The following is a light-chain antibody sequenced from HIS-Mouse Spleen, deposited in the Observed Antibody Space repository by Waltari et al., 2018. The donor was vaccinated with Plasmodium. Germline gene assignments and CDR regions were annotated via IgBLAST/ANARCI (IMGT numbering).Light chain of an antibody. CDR3: YSTDSSGNHRV. Sequence: SYELTQPPSVSVSPGQTARITCSGDALPKKYAYWYQPKSGQAPVLVIYEDSKRPSGSPERCSGSSSGTMATLTISGAQVEDEADYYCYSTDSSGNHRVFGGGTKLTVL. CDR1: ALPKKY. J-gene: IGLJ3*02. V-gene: IGLV3-10*01. CDR2: EDS.